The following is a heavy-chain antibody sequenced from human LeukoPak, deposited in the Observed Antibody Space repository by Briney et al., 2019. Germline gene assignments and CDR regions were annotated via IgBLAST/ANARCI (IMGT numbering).Heavy chain of an antibody. Sequence: GGSLRLSCAAFGFTFSSYAMSWVRQAPGKGLEWVSYISGTTTYYADSVKGRFTISKDNAKNSLYLQMNNLRTEDTAIYYCAQSFDNWGQGTLVTVSS. CDR3: AQSFDN. V-gene: IGHV3-48*03. CDR1: GFTFSSYA. CDR2: ISGTTT. J-gene: IGHJ4*02.